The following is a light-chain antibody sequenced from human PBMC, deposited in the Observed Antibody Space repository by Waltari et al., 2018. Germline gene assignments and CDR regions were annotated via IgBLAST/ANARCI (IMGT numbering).Light chain of an antibody. CDR2: DVN. V-gene: IGLV2-14*03. CDR3: LSYTTSYTGL. J-gene: IGLJ3*02. Sequence: QSALTQPASVAGSPGQSLTISCACSSSDRVTYDFVTWYQHLPGTVPKLILFDVNKRPSGSSARFSGSKSGNTASLTISGLLPEDEADYFCLSYTTSYTGLFGGGTRVTVL. CDR1: SSDRVTYDF.